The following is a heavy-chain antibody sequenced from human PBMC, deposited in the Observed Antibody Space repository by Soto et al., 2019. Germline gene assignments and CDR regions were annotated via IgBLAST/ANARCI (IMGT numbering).Heavy chain of an antibody. CDR1: GFTFNTYV. CDR3: ARTFYSESGGYYY. CDR2: ISGSAGST. V-gene: IGHV3-23*01. Sequence: EVQLLESGGGLLQPGGAPRLSCAASGFTFNTYVMTWVRQAPGKGLEWVSSISGSAGSTFYADSVKGRFTVSRDPSKNTLYLQMNNLRADDTAEYYCARTFYSESGGYYYWGQGALVTVSS. D-gene: IGHD3-22*01. J-gene: IGHJ4*02.